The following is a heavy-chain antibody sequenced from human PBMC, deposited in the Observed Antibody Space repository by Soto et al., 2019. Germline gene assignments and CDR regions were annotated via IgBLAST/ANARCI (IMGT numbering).Heavy chain of an antibody. D-gene: IGHD3-10*01. Sequence: SETLSLTCTVSGGSASSGNYYWSWIRQPPGKGLEWIGEIYRSGSTNYNPSLKSRVTISVDTSKSQFSLKLSSLTAADTAVYYCARRPYGSGSYYNPGALDYWGQGTLVTVSS. CDR2: IYRSGST. J-gene: IGHJ4*02. CDR1: GGSASSGNYY. V-gene: IGHV4-61*01. CDR3: ARRPYGSGSYYNPGALDY.